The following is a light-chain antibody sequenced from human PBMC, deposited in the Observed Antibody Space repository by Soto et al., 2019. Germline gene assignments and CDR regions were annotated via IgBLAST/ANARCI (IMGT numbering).Light chain of an antibody. CDR3: QSYDSSLSGWV. Sequence: QSVLTQPPSVSGAPGQRVTISCTGSSSNIGAGYDVHWYQQLPGTAPKLLIYGNSNRPSGVPDRFSGSKSGTSASLAITGCQAEDEADYYCQSYDSSLSGWVFGGGTKLTVL. CDR1: SSNIGAGYD. V-gene: IGLV1-40*01. CDR2: GNS. J-gene: IGLJ3*02.